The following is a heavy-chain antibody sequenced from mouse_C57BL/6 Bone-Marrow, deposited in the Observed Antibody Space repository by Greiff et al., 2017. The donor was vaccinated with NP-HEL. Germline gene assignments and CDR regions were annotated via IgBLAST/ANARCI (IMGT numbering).Heavy chain of an antibody. J-gene: IGHJ4*01. CDR3: ARPGDYDGADAMDY. CDR2: ISSGSSTI. CDR1: GFTFSDYG. Sequence: EVMLVESGGGLVKPGGSLKLSCAASGFTFSDYGMHWVRQAPEKGLEWVAYISSGSSTIYYADTVKGRFTISRDNAKNTLFLQMTSLGSEDTAMYYCARPGDYDGADAMDYWGQGPSVTVSS. D-gene: IGHD2-4*01. V-gene: IGHV5-17*01.